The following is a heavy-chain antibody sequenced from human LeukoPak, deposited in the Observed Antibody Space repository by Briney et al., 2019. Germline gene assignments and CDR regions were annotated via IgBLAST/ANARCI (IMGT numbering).Heavy chain of an antibody. CDR1: GGSLTGYF. V-gene: IGHV4-59*01. J-gene: IGHJ4*02. CDR3: ARVSQLPTE. CDR2: VFYEGNT. Sequence: KPSETLSLTCTVSGGSLTGYFWSWIRQPPGKGLEWVGYVFYEGNTNYNPSLKSRVTTSVDTSKNQFSLKLSSVTAADTAVYYCARVSQLPTEWGQGTLVTVSS. D-gene: IGHD6-6*01.